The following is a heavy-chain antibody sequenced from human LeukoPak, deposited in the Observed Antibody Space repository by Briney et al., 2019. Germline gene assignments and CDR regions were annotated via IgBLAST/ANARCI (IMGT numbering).Heavy chain of an antibody. Sequence: ASVKVSCKASGGTFSSYAISWVRQAPGQGLEWMGRIIPILGIANYAQKFQGRVTITADKSTSTAYMELSSLRSEDTAVYYCARVLASGYDVGLIDYWGQGTLVTVSS. CDR3: ARVLASGYDVGLIDY. V-gene: IGHV1-69*04. CDR1: GGTFSSYA. CDR2: IIPILGIA. J-gene: IGHJ4*02. D-gene: IGHD3-22*01.